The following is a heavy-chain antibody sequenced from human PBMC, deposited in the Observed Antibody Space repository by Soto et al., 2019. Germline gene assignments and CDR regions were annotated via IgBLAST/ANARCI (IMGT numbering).Heavy chain of an antibody. CDR1: GGSFSGYY. D-gene: IGHD3-3*01. J-gene: IGHJ5*02. Sequence: SETLSLTCAVYGGSFSGYYWSWIRQPPGKGLEWIGEINHSGSTNYNPSLKSRVTISVDTSKNQFSLKLSSVTAADTAVYYCARGGATIFGVVIKFGDWFDPWGQGTLVTVSS. CDR2: INHSGST. V-gene: IGHV4-34*01. CDR3: ARGGATIFGVVIKFGDWFDP.